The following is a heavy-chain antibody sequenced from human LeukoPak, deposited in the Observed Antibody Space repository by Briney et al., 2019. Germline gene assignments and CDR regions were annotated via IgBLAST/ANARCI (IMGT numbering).Heavy chain of an antibody. J-gene: IGHJ6*01. CDR3: ATSADGIRDVYYGMDV. D-gene: IGHD5-18*01. CDR1: GGSISSHY. Sequence: SETLSLTCTVSGGSISSHYWSWIRQPPGKGLEWIGYIYYSVTTNYNPSLKSRVTISVDTSKNQFSLRVTSVTAADTAVYYCATSADGIRDVYYGMDVWGQGTTVTVSS. CDR2: IYYSVTT. V-gene: IGHV4-59*11.